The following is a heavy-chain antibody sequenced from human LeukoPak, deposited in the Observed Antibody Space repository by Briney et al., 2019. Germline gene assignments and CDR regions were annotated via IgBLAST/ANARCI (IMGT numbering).Heavy chain of an antibody. D-gene: IGHD6-13*01. V-gene: IGHV4-34*01. CDR3: AREGDSNSVGWFDP. J-gene: IGHJ5*02. CDR1: GGSFSGYY. Sequence: SETLSLTCAVYGGSFSGYYWSWIRQPPGKGLEWIGEINHSGSTNYNPSLKSRVTISVDTSKNQFSLKPSSVTAADTAVYYCAREGDSNSVGWFDPWGQGTLVTVSS. CDR2: INHSGST.